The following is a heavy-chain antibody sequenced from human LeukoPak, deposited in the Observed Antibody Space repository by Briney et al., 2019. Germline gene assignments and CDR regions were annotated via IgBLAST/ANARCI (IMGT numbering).Heavy chain of an antibody. CDR1: RFTFSSYW. D-gene: IGHD5-18*01. CDR3: ARDGYSYGYPRGAFDI. CDR2: IQQDGSEK. J-gene: IGHJ3*02. V-gene: IGHV3-7*01. Sequence: PGGSLRLSCAASRFTFSSYWMSWVRQAPGKGLEWVANIQQDGSEKYYVDSVKGRFTISRDNAKNSLYLQMNSLRAEDTAVYYCARDGYSYGYPRGAFDIWGQGTMVTVSS.